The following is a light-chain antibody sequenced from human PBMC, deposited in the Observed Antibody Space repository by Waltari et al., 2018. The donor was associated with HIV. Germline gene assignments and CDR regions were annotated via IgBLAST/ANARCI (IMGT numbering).Light chain of an antibody. CDR3: QQSNSLPFT. J-gene: IGKJ3*01. V-gene: IGKV1-12*01. CDR2: AAT. Sequence: DIQLTPSPSSVSASVGHEVTITCRASQGISDWVACYQQHPNRAPKLLIFAATKLHSGVPPRFSGWGYGTNFSLTISRLQPEDFATYFCQQSNSLPFTFGPGTQVDVK. CDR1: QGISDW.